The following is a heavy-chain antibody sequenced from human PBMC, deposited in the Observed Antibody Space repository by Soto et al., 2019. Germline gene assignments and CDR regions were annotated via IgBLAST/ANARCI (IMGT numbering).Heavy chain of an antibody. D-gene: IGHD5-12*01. CDR1: GFIFTSYS. CDR2: ISTSSSYI. J-gene: IGHJ4*02. CDR3: ARGSIVATSLTPFDY. Sequence: EVQLVDSGGGLVKPGGSLRLSCAASGFIFTSYSMNWVRQAPGKGLEWVSSISTSSSYIYYADSVKGRFTVSRDNAKNSLYLQINSLRDEDTAVYYCARGSIVATSLTPFDYWGQGTLVTVSS. V-gene: IGHV3-21*01.